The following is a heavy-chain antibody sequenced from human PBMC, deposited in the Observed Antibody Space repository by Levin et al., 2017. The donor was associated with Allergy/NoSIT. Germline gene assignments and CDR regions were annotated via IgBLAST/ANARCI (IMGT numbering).Heavy chain of an antibody. V-gene: IGHV5-51*01. CDR1: GYTFSSHW. J-gene: IGHJ5*01. Sequence: HGESLKISCKGSGYTFSSHWIAWVRQMPGKGLEWMGFIYPAGSIIRYSPSFQGQVIMSADKSMSTAYLEWSSLKASDTAVYYCARQESNSFFNWFDSWGQGTLVTVSS. D-gene: IGHD4-23*01. CDR3: ARQESNSFFNWFDS. CDR2: IYPAGSII.